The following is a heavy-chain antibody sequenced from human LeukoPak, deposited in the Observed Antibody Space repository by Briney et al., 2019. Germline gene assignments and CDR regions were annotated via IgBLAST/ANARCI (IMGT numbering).Heavy chain of an antibody. CDR3: ATDITREDAFDI. V-gene: IGHV1-24*01. CDR2: FDPEDGET. Sequence: ASVKVSCKVSGYTLTELSMHWVRQAPGKGLEWMGGFDPEDGETIYAQKFQGRVTMTEDTPTDTAYMELSSLRSEDTAVYYCATDITREDAFDIWGQGTMVTVSS. CDR1: GYTLTELS. J-gene: IGHJ3*02. D-gene: IGHD3-10*01.